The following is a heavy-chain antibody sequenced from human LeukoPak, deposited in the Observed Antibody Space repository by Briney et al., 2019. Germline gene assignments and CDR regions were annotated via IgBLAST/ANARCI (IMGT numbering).Heavy chain of an antibody. CDR3: ARDRVVGSGTYHY. J-gene: IGHJ4*02. V-gene: IGHV3-21*01. D-gene: IGHD3-10*01. Sequence: GGSLRLSCAASGFTFSSYSMNWVRQAPGKGVEWVSSISSSSSYIYYADSVKGRFTISRDNAKNSLYLQMNSLRAEDTAVYYCARDRVVGSGTYHYWGQGTLVTVSS. CDR2: ISSSSSYI. CDR1: GFTFSSYS.